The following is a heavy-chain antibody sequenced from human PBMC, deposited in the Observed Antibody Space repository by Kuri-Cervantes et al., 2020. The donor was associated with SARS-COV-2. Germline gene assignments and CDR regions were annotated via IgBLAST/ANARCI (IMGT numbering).Heavy chain of an antibody. V-gene: IGHV4-61*01. J-gene: IGHJ4*02. D-gene: IGHD3-22*01. Sequence: ESLKISCIVSGGSVSSGSHYWSWIRQPPGKGLEWIGYIYYSGSTKYNPSLKSRVTISVDTSKNQFSLKLSSVTAADTAVYYCARDLAYDSSGYAFDYWGQGTLVTVSS. CDR2: IYYSGST. CDR1: GGSVSSGSHY. CDR3: ARDLAYDSSGYAFDY.